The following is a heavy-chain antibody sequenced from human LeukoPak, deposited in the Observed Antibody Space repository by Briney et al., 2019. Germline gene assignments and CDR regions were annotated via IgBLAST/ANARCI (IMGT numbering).Heavy chain of an antibody. CDR3: ARSNYYDSRSWGFDI. V-gene: IGHV3-30*04. D-gene: IGHD3-22*01. Sequence: GGSLRLSCAASGFTFSSYAMHWVRQAPGKGLEWVTIISYDGTNKYYADSVKGRFTISRDNSKNTLLLQMNSLRAEDTAVYYCARSNYYDSRSWGFDIWGQGTMVTVSS. CDR1: GFTFSSYA. CDR2: ISYDGTNK. J-gene: IGHJ3*02.